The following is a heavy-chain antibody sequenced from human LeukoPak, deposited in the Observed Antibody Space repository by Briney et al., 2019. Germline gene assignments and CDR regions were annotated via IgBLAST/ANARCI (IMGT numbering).Heavy chain of an antibody. V-gene: IGHV3-7*01. CDR3: ARGLRFGETPFDY. CDR2: IKQDGIDK. J-gene: IGHJ4*02. Sequence: PGGSLRLSCAASGFILSNCWMNWVRQAPEKGREWVANIKQDGIDKYYVDSVKGRFTISRNNANNFLYLQMNSLRAEDTAVYYCARGLRFGETPFDYWGQGTLVTVSS. CDR1: GFILSNCW. D-gene: IGHD3-10*01.